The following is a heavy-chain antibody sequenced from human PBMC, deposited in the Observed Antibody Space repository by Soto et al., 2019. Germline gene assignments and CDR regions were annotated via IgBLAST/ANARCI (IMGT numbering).Heavy chain of an antibody. Sequence: GESLKISCQGSGYIFTKHWIAWVRQKPGKVVEWIGIIDPVDSDDRYSPSFEGQVTISVDKSNNTAFLRGDKFKTADTSTYFCARPAFDRSADYDPYTWFDSWGQGXQVTVYS. CDR1: GYIFTKHW. D-gene: IGHD3-22*01. CDR3: ARPAFDRSADYDPYTWFDS. CDR2: IDPVDSDD. V-gene: IGHV5-51*01. J-gene: IGHJ5*01.